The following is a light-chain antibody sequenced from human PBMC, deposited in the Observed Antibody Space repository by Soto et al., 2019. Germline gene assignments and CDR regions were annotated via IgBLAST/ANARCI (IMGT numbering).Light chain of an antibody. J-gene: IGLJ2*01. Sequence: SYELTQPPSLSVAPGKTARITCRGNNIGSKSVQWYQQKPGQAPVLVIYYDSDRPSGIPERFSGSNSGNTATLTISRVEAWDEADYYCQVWESSSDHMVFGGGTKLTVL. CDR2: YDS. CDR3: QVWESSSDHMV. CDR1: NIGSKS. V-gene: IGLV3-21*01.